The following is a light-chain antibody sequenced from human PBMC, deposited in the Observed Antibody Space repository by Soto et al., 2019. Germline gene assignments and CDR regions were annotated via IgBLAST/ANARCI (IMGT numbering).Light chain of an antibody. Sequence: QSALTQPASVSGSPGQSITISCTGTSSDIGGYNYVSWYQQHPGKAPKLMIYDLSNRPSGVSNRFSGSKSGNTASLTISGLQAEDEADYYCSSYTSSSTLVFGTGTKLTVL. CDR1: SSDIGGYNY. CDR2: DLS. CDR3: SSYTSSSTLV. J-gene: IGLJ1*01. V-gene: IGLV2-14*03.